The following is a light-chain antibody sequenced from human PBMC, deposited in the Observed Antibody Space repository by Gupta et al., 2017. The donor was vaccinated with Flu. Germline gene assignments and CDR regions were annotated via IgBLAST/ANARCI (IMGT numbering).Light chain of an antibody. V-gene: IGLV2-14*01. CDR1: SSEVGGYNY. CDR2: EVS. Sequence: SITISCTGTSSEVGGYNYVSWYQQHPGKAPKLMIYEVSNRPAGVANRFSGSKSGNTASLTISGRQAEDEADYYCSSYTSSSTLVFGGGTKLTVL. J-gene: IGLJ2*01. CDR3: SSYTSSSTLV.